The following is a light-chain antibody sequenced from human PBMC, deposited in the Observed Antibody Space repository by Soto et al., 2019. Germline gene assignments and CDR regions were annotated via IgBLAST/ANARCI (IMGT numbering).Light chain of an antibody. CDR1: QNIYSY. CDR2: DAS. J-gene: IGKJ1*01. V-gene: IGKV1-39*01. Sequence: DIQMTQSPPALSASVGDRVTITCRASQNIYSYLNWYQQKPGKAPELLIHDASSLQSGVPSRFSGSGSGTDFTLTISSLQPEDFAVYYCQQSYSSPPTFGQGTKVDSK. CDR3: QQSYSSPPT.